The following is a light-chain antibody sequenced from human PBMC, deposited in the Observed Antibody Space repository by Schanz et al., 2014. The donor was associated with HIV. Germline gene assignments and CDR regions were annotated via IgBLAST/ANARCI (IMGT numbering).Light chain of an antibody. CDR1: QDISNY. J-gene: IGKJ2*01. V-gene: IGKV1-27*01. CDR3: QHYDNFPYT. Sequence: DFQMTQSPSSLSASVGDRVTITCRASQDISNYLAWYQQRPGQVPRLLIDSASTLQTGVPSRFSGSGSGTHFTLTISSLQPEDIATYYCQHYDNFPYTFGQGTKLEIK. CDR2: SAS.